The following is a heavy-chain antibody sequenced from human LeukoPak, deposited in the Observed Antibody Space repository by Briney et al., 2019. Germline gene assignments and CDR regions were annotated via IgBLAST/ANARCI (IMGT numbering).Heavy chain of an antibody. D-gene: IGHD3-3*01. V-gene: IGHV4-39*07. J-gene: IGHJ3*02. Sequence: SETLSLTCTVSGGSLRSGTYYWGWIRQPPGKGLEWVGSVHYSGITYYNPSLESRVTISVDTSKNQFFLRLSSVPAADTSVYYCARRRTISRKEDAFDIWGQGTMVTVSS. CDR3: ARRRTISRKEDAFDI. CDR2: VHYSGIT. CDR1: GGSLRSGTYY.